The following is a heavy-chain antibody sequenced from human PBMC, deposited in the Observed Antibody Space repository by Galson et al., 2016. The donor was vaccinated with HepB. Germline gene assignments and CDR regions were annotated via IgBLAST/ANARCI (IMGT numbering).Heavy chain of an antibody. CDR2: ISHGGRT. V-gene: IGHV3-66*01. J-gene: IGHJ4*02. CDR3: ARDGPNYNYDF. D-gene: IGHD5-24*01. Sequence: SLRLSCAGSGFTVATNFMSWVRQAPGKGLEWVSVISHGGRTEYSDSVKGRFTLSRDNAKNSVYLQLSGLRVEDTAIYYCARDGPNYNYDFWGQGTLVTVFS. CDR1: GFTVATNF.